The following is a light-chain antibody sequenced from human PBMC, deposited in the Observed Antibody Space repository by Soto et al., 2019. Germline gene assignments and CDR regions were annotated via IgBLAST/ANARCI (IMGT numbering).Light chain of an antibody. V-gene: IGLV2-14*01. J-gene: IGLJ3*02. CDR1: SSDVGGYNY. CDR3: TSFTFSSTWV. CDR2: EVT. Sequence: QSVLTQPASVSGSPGQSLTISCTGTSSDVGGYNYVSWYQQYLGKAPKLMIHEVTNRPSGVSNRFSGSKSGNTASLTISGLQSEDEADYYCTSFTFSSTWVFGGGTKLTVL.